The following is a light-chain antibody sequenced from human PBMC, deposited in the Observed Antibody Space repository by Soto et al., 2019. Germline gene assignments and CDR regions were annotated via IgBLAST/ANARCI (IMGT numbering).Light chain of an antibody. J-gene: IGKJ1*01. Sequence: EIVLTQSPATLSLSPGERATLSCRASQTVGTYLAWYQQKPGQAPRLLIYDASNSATGIPARFSGSGSGTDFTLTITSLEPEDFAVYYCQQRINWPQTFGQGTTVEIK. CDR2: DAS. V-gene: IGKV3-11*01. CDR3: QQRINWPQT. CDR1: QTVGTY.